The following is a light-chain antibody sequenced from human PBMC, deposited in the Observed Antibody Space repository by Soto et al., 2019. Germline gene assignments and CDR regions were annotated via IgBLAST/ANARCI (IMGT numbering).Light chain of an antibody. CDR1: QVISYR. CDR2: GTS. Sequence: DIQMTQSPSSLSASVGDRVTITCRASQVISYRLAWYQQKPGKAPKLLIYGTSTLHSGVTSRFSGSGSGTDVTLTISSLQPEDVATYYSQKYDSAPFTFGPGTQVDIK. CDR3: QKYDSAPFT. V-gene: IGKV1-27*01. J-gene: IGKJ3*01.